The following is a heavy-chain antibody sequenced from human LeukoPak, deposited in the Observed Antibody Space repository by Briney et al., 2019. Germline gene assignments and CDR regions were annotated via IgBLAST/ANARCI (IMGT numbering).Heavy chain of an antibody. CDR3: ARDLGLYCSSTSCYMY. V-gene: IGHV3-21*01. D-gene: IGHD2-2*02. CDR2: ISSSSSYI. Sequence: GGSLRLSCAASGFTFSSCSMNWVRQAPGKGLEWVSSISSSSSYIYYADSVKGRFTISRDNAKNSLYLQMNSLRAEDTAVYYCARDLGLYCSSTSCYMYWGQGTLVTVSS. J-gene: IGHJ4*02. CDR1: GFTFSSCS.